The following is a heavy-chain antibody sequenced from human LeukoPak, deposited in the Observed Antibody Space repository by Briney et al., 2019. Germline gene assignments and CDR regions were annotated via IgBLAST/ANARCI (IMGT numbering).Heavy chain of an antibody. J-gene: IGHJ3*02. CDR1: GFIFSNYA. V-gene: IGHV3-33*01. CDR2: IWYDGSNK. Sequence: GRSLRLSCAASGFIFSNYAMHWIRQAPGKGLEWVAVIWYDGSNKYYADSVKGRFTISRDNSKNTLYLQMNSLRAEDTAVYYCASPPRPYDILITAPNDAFDIWGQGTMVTVSS. CDR3: ASPPRPYDILITAPNDAFDI. D-gene: IGHD3-9*01.